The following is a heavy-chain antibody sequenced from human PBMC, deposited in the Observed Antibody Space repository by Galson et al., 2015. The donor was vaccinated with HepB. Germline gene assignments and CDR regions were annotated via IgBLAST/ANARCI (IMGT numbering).Heavy chain of an antibody. CDR1: GFIFDDYA. CDR2: ISWNSDKI. V-gene: IGHV3-9*01. Sequence: LRLSCAASGFIFDDYATHWVRQAPGKGLEWVSGISWNSDKIGYADSVKGRFTISRDNAKNSLYLQMNSLRVEDTALYYCAKDRRSGSYYNGWFDSWGQGTLVTVSS. J-gene: IGHJ5*02. D-gene: IGHD3-10*01. CDR3: AKDRRSGSYYNGWFDS.